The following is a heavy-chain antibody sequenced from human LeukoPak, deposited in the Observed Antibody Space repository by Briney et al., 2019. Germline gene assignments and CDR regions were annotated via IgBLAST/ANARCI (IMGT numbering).Heavy chain of an antibody. CDR2: IGISSGNT. J-gene: IGHJ4*02. CDR3: ARDTKYAFDN. Sequence: PGGSLRLSCAASGFIFNNYGLVWVRQAPGKGLEWISYIGISSGNTKYADSVKGRFTISGDKAKNSLYLQMNSLRVEDTAVYYCARDTKYAFDNWGQGTLVTVSS. CDR1: GFIFNNYG. V-gene: IGHV3-48*01. D-gene: IGHD2-2*01.